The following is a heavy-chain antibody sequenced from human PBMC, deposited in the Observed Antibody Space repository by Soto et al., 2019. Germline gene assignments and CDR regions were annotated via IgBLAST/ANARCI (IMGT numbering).Heavy chain of an antibody. CDR3: ARTLGIAAAGPLFADYYFDY. J-gene: IGHJ4*02. D-gene: IGHD6-13*01. CDR1: GYTFTGYY. Sequence: ASVKVSCKASGYTFTGYYMHWVRQAPGQGLEWMGWINPNSGGTNYAQKFQGWVTMTRDTSISTAYMELSRLRSDDTAVYYCARTLGIAAAGPLFADYYFDYWGQGTLVTVSS. V-gene: IGHV1-2*04. CDR2: INPNSGGT.